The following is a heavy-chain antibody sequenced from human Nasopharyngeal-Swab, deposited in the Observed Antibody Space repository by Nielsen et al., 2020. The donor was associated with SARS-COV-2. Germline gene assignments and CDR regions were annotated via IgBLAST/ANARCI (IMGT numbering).Heavy chain of an antibody. CDR2: IIPVLPIT. CDR1: GGTFSSYG. Sequence: SVKASCKTPGGTFSSYGISWVRQAPGEGLEWMGGIIPVLPITRYAQKFRDRVTITADTSTSTAYMELSSLRSEDTATYYCARGGWLRRDYYYVYYYMDVWGKGTTVTVSS. V-gene: IGHV1-69*10. CDR3: ARGGWLRRDYYYVYYYMDV. D-gene: IGHD5-24*01. J-gene: IGHJ6*03.